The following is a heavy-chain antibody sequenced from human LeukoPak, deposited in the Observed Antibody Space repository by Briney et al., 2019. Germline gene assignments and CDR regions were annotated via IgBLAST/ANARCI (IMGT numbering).Heavy chain of an antibody. J-gene: IGHJ4*02. CDR3: ARGGIGEDYGDYFDY. CDR2: FDPEDGET. V-gene: IGHV1-24*01. D-gene: IGHD4-17*01. CDR1: GYTLTELS. Sequence: ASVKVSCKVSGYTLTELSMHWVRQAPGKGLGWMGGFDPEDGETNYAQKFQGRVTITTDESTSTAYMELSSLRSEDTAVYYCARGGIGEDYGDYFDYWGQGTLVTVSS.